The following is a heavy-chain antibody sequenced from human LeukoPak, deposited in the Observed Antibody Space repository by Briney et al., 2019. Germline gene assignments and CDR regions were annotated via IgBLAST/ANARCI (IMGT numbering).Heavy chain of an antibody. V-gene: IGHV4-4*07. Sequence: SETLSLTCTVSSGSISSYYWSWIRQPAGKGLEWIGRIYTSGSTNYNPSLKSRVTMSVDTSKNQFSLKLSSVTAADTAVYYCARDRIVDFWSGYYDYWGQGTLVTVSS. J-gene: IGHJ4*02. CDR3: ARDRIVDFWSGYYDY. CDR2: IYTSGST. CDR1: SGSISSYY. D-gene: IGHD3-3*01.